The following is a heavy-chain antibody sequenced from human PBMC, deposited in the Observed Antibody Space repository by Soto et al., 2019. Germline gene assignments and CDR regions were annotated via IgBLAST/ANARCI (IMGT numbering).Heavy chain of an antibody. D-gene: IGHD6-13*01. J-gene: IGHJ4*02. CDR2: ICGSGGST. CDR1: GFTFSSYA. CDR3: AKDLAADGKNPA. V-gene: IGHV3-23*01. Sequence: GGSLRLSCAASGFTFSSYAMSWVRQAPGKGLEWVSAICGSGGSTYYADSVKGRFTISRDNSKNTLYLQMNSLRAEDTAVYYWAKDLAADGKNPAWGQGTRVNVAS.